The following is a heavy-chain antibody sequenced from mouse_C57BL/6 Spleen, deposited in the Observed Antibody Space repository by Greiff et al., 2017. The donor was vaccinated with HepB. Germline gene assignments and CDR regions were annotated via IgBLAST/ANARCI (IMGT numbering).Heavy chain of an antibody. CDR3: ARLGWDYPYYFDY. Sequence: QVQLQQPGAELVKPGASVKLSCKASGYTFTSYWMHWVKQRPGQGLEWIGMIHPNSGSTNYNEKFKSKATLTVDKSSSTAYMQLSSLTSEDSAVYYCARLGWDYPYYFDYWGQGTTLTVSS. CDR2: IHPNSGST. CDR1: GYTFTSYW. V-gene: IGHV1-64*01. J-gene: IGHJ2*01. D-gene: IGHD2-4*01.